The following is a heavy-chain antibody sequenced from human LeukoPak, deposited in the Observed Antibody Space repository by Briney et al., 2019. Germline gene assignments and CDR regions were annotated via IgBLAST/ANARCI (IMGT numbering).Heavy chain of an antibody. CDR1: GGSISSYY. V-gene: IGHV4-59*01. D-gene: IGHD2-15*01. J-gene: IGHJ4*02. CDR2: IYYSGST. CDR3: ARDHGYCSGGSCYPYYFDY. Sequence: SETLSLTCTVSGGSISSYYWSWIRQPPGRGREWIGYIYYSGSTNYNPSLKSRVTISVDTSKTQFSLKLSSVTTADTAVYYCARDHGYCSGGSCYPYYFDYWGQGTPVTVSS.